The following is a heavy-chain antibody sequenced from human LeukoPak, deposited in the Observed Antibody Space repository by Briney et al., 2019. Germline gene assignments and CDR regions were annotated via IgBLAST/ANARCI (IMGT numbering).Heavy chain of an antibody. J-gene: IGHJ5*02. CDR3: ARDRPVLGYSSGWYDWFDP. CDR2: MNPNSGIT. D-gene: IGHD6-19*01. CDR1: GYSFTNYD. V-gene: IGHV1-8*03. Sequence: ASVKVSCKASGYSFTNYDINWVRQATGQGLEWMGWMNPNSGITAYAQKFQGRVTITADKSTSTAYMELSSLRSEDTAAYYCARDRPVLGYSSGWYDWFDPWGQGTLVTVSS.